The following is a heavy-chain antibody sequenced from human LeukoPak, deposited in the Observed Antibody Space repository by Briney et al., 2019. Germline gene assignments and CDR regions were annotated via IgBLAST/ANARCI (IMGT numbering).Heavy chain of an antibody. D-gene: IGHD2-2*01. V-gene: IGHV3-30*03. CDR1: GFTFTNYA. Sequence: GGSLRLSCAASGFTFTNYAMHWGRQAPGKGLEWVAVISYDSSNKYYADSVKGRFTISRDNSQNTLYLETNSLRVEDTAIFHCAAAYCSTTACSPLAYWGQGILVTVSS. J-gene: IGHJ4*02. CDR2: ISYDSSNK. CDR3: AAAYCSTTACSPLAY.